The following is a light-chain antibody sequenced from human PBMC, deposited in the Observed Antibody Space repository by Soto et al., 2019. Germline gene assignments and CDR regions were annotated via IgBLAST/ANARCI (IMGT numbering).Light chain of an antibody. CDR1: QSISISY. V-gene: IGKV3-20*01. CDR2: STS. J-gene: IGKJ1*01. CDR3: QQYGGSSWT. Sequence: EILLTQSPGTLSLSPGERATLSCRASQSISISYLAWYQQQPGQAPRLLIYSTSTRATGIPDRFSGSGSGTDFTLTISKLEPGDFAVYYCQQYGGSSWTFGQGTKVDI.